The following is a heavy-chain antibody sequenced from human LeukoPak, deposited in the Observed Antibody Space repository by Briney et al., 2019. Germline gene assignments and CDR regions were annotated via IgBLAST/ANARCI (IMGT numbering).Heavy chain of an antibody. CDR3: ARGIGYFDWLLFS. D-gene: IGHD3-9*01. CDR2: INPNGDYI. Sequence: GGSLRLSCAASGFTVRSSYRNWVRLAPGKGLEWVSSINPNGDYIYYADSVKGRFTISRDNAKNSLYLQMNNLRAEDEAAYYCARGIGYFDWLLFSWGQGTLLTVSS. V-gene: IGHV3-21*06. J-gene: IGHJ5*02. CDR1: GFTVRSSY.